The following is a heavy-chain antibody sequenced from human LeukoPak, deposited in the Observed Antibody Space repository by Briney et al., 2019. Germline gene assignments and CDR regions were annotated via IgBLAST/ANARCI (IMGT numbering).Heavy chain of an antibody. Sequence: PGGSLRLSCAASGFPFSSYWMSWVRQAPGKGLGWVANIKQDGSEKYYVDSVKGRFTISRDNAKNSLYLQMSSLRAEDTAVYYCARRKVGITGTYYFDYWGQGTLVTVSS. CDR2: IKQDGSEK. V-gene: IGHV3-7*01. J-gene: IGHJ4*02. CDR1: GFPFSSYW. D-gene: IGHD1-20*01. CDR3: ARRKVGITGTYYFDY.